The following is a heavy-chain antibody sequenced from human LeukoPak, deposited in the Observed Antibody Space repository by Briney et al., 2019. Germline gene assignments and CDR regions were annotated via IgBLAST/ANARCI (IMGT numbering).Heavy chain of an antibody. CDR1: GGSFSGYY. Sequence: PSETLSLTCAVYGGSFSGYYWSWIRQPPGKGLEWIGEINHSGSTNYNPSLKSRVTISVDTSKNQFSLKLSSVTAAVTAVYYWARGAQFDPWGQGTLVTVSS. J-gene: IGHJ5*02. V-gene: IGHV4-34*01. CDR3: ARGAQFDP. CDR2: INHSGST.